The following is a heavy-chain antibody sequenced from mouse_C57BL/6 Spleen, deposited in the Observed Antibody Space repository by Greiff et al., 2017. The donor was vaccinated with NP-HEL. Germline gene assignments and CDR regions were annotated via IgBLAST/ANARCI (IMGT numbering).Heavy chain of an antibody. D-gene: IGHD2-1*01. J-gene: IGHJ4*01. V-gene: IGHV5-4*01. CDR2: ISDGGSYT. CDR1: GFTFSSYA. Sequence: EVKLMESGGGLVKPGGSLKLSCAASGFTFSSYAMSWVRQTPEKRLEWVATISDGGSYTYYPDNVKGRFTISRDNAKNNLYLQMSHLKSEDTAMYYCAREGGNYSMDYWGQGTSVTVSS. CDR3: AREGGNYSMDY.